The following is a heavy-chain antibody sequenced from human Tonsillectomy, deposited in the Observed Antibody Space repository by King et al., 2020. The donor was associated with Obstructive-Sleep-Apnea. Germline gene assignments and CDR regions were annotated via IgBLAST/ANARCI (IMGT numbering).Heavy chain of an antibody. CDR2: IRSESYGGTA. CDR3: DSDGNFGH. CDR1: GINFGDYG. V-gene: IGHV3-49*03. J-gene: IGHJ4*02. Sequence: VQLVESGGGLVQPGRSLRLSCTASGINFGDYGLNWFRQAPGKGLEWVGFIRSESYGGTAEYAASVKGRFIISRDDSKSIAYLQMNSLKTEDTAVYYCDSDGNFGHWGQGTLVTVSS. D-gene: IGHD1-26*01.